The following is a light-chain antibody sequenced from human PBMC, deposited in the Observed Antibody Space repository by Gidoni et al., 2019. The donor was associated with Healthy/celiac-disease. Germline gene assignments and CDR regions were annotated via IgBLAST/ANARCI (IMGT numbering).Light chain of an antibody. V-gene: IGLV2-14*01. J-gene: IGLJ1*01. CDR2: EVS. Sequence: QSITISCTGTSSDVGGYNYVSLYQQHPGKAPKLMIYEVSNRPSGVSNRFSGSKSGNTASLTISGLQAEDEADYYCSSYTSSSTLFGTGTKVTVL. CDR1: SSDVGGYNY. CDR3: SSYTSSSTL.